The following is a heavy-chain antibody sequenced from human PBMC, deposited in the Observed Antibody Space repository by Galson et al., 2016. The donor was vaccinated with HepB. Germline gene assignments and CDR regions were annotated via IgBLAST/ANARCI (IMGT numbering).Heavy chain of an antibody. D-gene: IGHD3-10*01. CDR1: GGSIINSTYY. CDR3: ARDLEDGYYGLGSYAY. V-gene: IGHV4-39*07. CDR2: IYYSGHT. Sequence: SETLSLTCNVSGGSIINSTYYWGWIRQPPGKGLEWIGTIYYSGHTYYHPSLKSRVTISVDTSKNQFSLQLTSVTAADTAVYYCARDLEDGYYGLGSYAYWGQGTLVTVTS. J-gene: IGHJ4*02.